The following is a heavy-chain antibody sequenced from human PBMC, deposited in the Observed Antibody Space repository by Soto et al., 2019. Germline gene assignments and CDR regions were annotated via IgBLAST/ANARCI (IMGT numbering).Heavy chain of an antibody. CDR2: VDSSGGTT. CDR3: ANLGYCSGSTCPLQR. V-gene: IGHV3-23*05. Sequence: EVQLLESGGGLVQAGESLRLSCAPSGFTFRNFAMSWVRQAPGKGLEWLSTVDSSGGTTYSVDSVKGRFAISRDNSKNALYLQMHSLRVDVTAVDYCANLGYCSGSTCPLQRWGPGTLVTVSS. D-gene: IGHD2-15*01. CDR1: GFTFRNFA. J-gene: IGHJ1*01.